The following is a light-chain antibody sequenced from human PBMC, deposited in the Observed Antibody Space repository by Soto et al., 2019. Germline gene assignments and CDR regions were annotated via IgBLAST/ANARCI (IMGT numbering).Light chain of an antibody. Sequence: EIVMTQSPGTLSVSPGERATLSCRASQSVSSNLAWYQQKPGQAPRLLIYGASTRATGIPARFSGSGSGTEFTLTISSLQSEDFAVYYCQQYKNWPRTFGQGTKLEIK. J-gene: IGKJ2*01. CDR3: QQYKNWPRT. CDR2: GAS. CDR1: QSVSSN. V-gene: IGKV3-15*01.